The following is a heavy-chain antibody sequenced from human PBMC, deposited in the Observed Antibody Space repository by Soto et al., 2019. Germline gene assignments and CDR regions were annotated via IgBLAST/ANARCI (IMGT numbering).Heavy chain of an antibody. J-gene: IGHJ4*02. V-gene: IGHV1-69*02. Sequence: QVQLVQSGAEVKSPGSSVKVSCKASGGTFSNYPISWVRQAPGQGLEWMGRIIPILDVANYAQKFQRRVTITAHKPTSTVYMEVRSLTSEDTAIFYCAKGGRSGWYIDCWGQGTLVTVSS. CDR2: IIPILDVA. CDR3: AKGGRSGWYIDC. CDR1: GGTFSNYP. D-gene: IGHD6-19*01.